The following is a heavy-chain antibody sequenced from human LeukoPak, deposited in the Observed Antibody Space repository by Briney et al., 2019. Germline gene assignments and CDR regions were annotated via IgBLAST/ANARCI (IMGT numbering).Heavy chain of an antibody. Sequence: GGSLRLSCAASGFTFSSYWMSWVRQAPGRGLEWVANIKQDGSEKYYVDSVKGRFTISRDNAKNSLYLQMNSLRAEDTAVYYCAREPSRAPSTRWAFDIWGQGTMVTVSS. CDR2: IKQDGSEK. V-gene: IGHV3-7*01. D-gene: IGHD2-15*01. CDR3: AREPSRAPSTRWAFDI. CDR1: GFTFSSYW. J-gene: IGHJ3*02.